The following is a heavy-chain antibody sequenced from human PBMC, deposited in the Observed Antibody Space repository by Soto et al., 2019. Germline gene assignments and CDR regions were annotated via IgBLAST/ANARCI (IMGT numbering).Heavy chain of an antibody. CDR2: INPSGGST. D-gene: IGHD6-19*01. V-gene: IGHV1-46*03. Sequence: ASVKVSCKASGYTFTSYYMHWVRQAPGQGLEWMGIINPSGGSTSYAQKFQGRVTMTRDTSTSTVYMELSSLRSEDTAVYYCARPSGGAVAGHYYYYYMDVWGKGTTVTVSS. CDR1: GYTFTSYY. CDR3: ARPSGGAVAGHYYYYYMDV. J-gene: IGHJ6*03.